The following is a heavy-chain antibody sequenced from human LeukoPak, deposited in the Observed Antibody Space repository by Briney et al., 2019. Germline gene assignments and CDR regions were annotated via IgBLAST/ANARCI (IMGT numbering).Heavy chain of an antibody. CDR2: ISDDGSNK. V-gene: IGHV3-30*04. CDR1: GFTFSSYA. CDR3: ARDLWPDSSGYTH. D-gene: IGHD3-22*01. Sequence: GGSLRLACAASGFTFSSYAMHWVRQAPGKGLEWVAVISDDGSNKYYADSVKGRFTISTDNSKNTLYLQMKSLRAEDTAVYYCARDLWPDSSGYTHWGQGTLVTVSS. J-gene: IGHJ4*02.